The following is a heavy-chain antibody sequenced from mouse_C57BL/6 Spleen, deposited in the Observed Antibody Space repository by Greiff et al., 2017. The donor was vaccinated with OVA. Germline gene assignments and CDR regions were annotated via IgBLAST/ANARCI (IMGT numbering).Heavy chain of an antibody. D-gene: IGHD2-3*01. CDR1: GFNIKDDY. CDR3: TGGYDGYYRFAY. V-gene: IGHV14-4*01. Sequence: EVKLVESGAELVRPGASVKLSCTASGFNIKDDYMHWVKQRPEQGLEWIGWIDPENGDTEYASKFQGKATITADTSSNTAYLQLSSLTSEDTAVYYCTGGYDGYYRFAYWGQGTLVTVSA. CDR2: IDPENGDT. J-gene: IGHJ3*01.